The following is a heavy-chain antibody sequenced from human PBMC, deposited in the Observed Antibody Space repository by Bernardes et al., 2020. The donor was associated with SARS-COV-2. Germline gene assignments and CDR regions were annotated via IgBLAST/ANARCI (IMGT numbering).Heavy chain of an antibody. D-gene: IGHD3-3*01. Sequence: SETLSLTCTVSGGSISSYYWSWIRQPPGKGLEWIGYIYYSGSTNYNPSLKSRVTISVDTSKNQFSLKLSSVTAADTAVYYCARTYYDFWSGYSLGGNYYYMDVWGKGTTVTVSS. CDR2: IYYSGST. CDR1: GGSISSYY. CDR3: ARTYYDFWSGYSLGGNYYYMDV. V-gene: IGHV4-59*08. J-gene: IGHJ6*03.